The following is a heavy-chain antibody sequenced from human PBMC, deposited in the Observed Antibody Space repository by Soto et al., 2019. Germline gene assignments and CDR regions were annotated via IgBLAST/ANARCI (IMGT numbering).Heavy chain of an antibody. V-gene: IGHV3-33*03. Sequence: GGSLRLSCAASGFGFSSHGMHWVRQAPGKGLEWLAVIVRDGSEKFYADSVKGRFTISRDNAKNSLYLQMNSLRAEDTAVYYCARILGYCSGGSCLPFYYYGMDVWGQGTTVTVSS. J-gene: IGHJ6*02. CDR3: ARILGYCSGGSCLPFYYYGMDV. D-gene: IGHD2-15*01. CDR2: IVRDGSEK. CDR1: GFGFSSHG.